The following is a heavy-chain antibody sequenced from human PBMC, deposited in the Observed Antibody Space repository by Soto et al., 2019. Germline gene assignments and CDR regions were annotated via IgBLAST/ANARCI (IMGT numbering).Heavy chain of an antibody. CDR1: GFTFGDYA. Sequence: GGSLRLSCTASGFTFGDYAMSWVRQAPGKGLEWVGFIRSKAYGGSTEYAASVKGRFTISRDDSKSIAYLQMNSLKTEDTAVYYCTSGSAFGVVTGNYYFYYWGQGTLVTVSS. CDR3: TSGSAFGVVTGNYYFYY. D-gene: IGHD3-3*01. CDR2: IRSKAYGGST. V-gene: IGHV3-49*04. J-gene: IGHJ4*02.